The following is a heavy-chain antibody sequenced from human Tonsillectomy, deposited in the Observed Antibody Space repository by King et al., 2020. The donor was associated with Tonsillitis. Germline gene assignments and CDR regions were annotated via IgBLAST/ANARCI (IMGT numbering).Heavy chain of an antibody. CDR1: GYSFNINY. CDR2: INHRGGST. Sequence: QLVQSEAEVKKPGASVKISCKASGYSFNINYMHWVRQAPGQGLEWMGLINHRGGSTSYAQKFQGRVTITRDTSTSTVYMEVSSLTSEDTAVYYCARGSVGVAGVDLDYWGQGTQVTVSS. D-gene: IGHD2-15*01. CDR3: ARGSVGVAGVDLDY. V-gene: IGHV1-46*02. J-gene: IGHJ4*02.